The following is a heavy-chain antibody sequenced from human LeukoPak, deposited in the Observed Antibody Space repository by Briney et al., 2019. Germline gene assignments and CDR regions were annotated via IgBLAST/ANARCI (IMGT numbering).Heavy chain of an antibody. CDR1: GFTFSSYA. CDR3: ARSPIAVVAPNY. D-gene: IGHD6-19*01. J-gene: IGHJ4*02. CDR2: ISYDGSNK. Sequence: GGSLRLSCAASGFTFSSYAMHWVRQAPGKGLEWVAVISYDGSNKYYADSVKGRFTISRDNSKNTLYLQMNSLRAEDTAVYYCARSPIAVVAPNYWGQGTLVTVSS. V-gene: IGHV3-30*04.